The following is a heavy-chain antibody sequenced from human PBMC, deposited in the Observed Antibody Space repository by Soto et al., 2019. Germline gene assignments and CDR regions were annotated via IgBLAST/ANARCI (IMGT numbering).Heavy chain of an antibody. Sequence: SATLSLTCTFPGGSISSSRCYWGWIRQAPGKGLEWIGSIYYSGSTYYNPPLKSRVTISVDTSKNQFSLKLSSVTAADTAVYYCARHESTMVRGVLDYWGKGTLVTVSS. CDR1: GGSISSSRCY. D-gene: IGHD3-10*01. J-gene: IGHJ4*02. V-gene: IGHV4-39*01. CDR3: ARHESTMVRGVLDY. CDR2: IYYSGST.